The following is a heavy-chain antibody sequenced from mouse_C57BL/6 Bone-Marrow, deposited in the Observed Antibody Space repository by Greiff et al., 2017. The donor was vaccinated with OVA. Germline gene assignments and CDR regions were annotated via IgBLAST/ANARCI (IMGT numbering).Heavy chain of an antibody. CDR2: IRLKSDNYAT. Sequence: EVKVVESGGGLVQPGGSMKLSCVASGFTFSNSWMNWVRQSPEKGLEWVAQIRLKSDNYATHYAESVKGRFTISRDDSKSSVDLQMNNLRAEDTGIYYCTGWFAYWGQGTLVTVSA. J-gene: IGHJ3*01. V-gene: IGHV6-3*01. CDR3: TGWFAY. CDR1: GFTFSNSW.